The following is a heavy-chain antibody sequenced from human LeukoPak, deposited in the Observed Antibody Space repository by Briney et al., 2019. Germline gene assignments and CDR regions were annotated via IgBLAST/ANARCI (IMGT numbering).Heavy chain of an antibody. CDR3: ARQNDFRLDY. D-gene: IGHD3-3*01. CDR1: GYTFSSYW. J-gene: IGHJ4*02. CDR2: IYPGDSDT. Sequence: GESLKISCKGSGYTFSSYWIGGVRQMPGKGLEWMGIIYPGDSDTRYSPSLQGQVSISVDTSIGTAYLQWSSLKASDTAIYYCARQNDFRLDYWGQGTLVTVSS. V-gene: IGHV5-51*01.